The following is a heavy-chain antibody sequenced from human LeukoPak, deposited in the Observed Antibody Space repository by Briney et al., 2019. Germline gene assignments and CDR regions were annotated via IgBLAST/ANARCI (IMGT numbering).Heavy chain of an antibody. D-gene: IGHD3-9*01. J-gene: IGHJ3*02. CDR3: ARLDYDILTGLDAFDI. CDR2: ISAYNGNT. Sequence: ASVKVSCKTSGYAFTNYYMHWVRQAPGQGLEWMGWISAYNGNTNYAQKLQGRVTMTTDTSTSTAYMELRSLRSDDTAVYYCARLDYDILTGLDAFDIWGQGTMVTVSS. CDR1: GYAFTNYY. V-gene: IGHV1-18*04.